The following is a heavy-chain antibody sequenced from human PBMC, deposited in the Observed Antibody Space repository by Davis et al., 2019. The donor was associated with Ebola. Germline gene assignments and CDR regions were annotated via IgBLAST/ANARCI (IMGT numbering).Heavy chain of an antibody. Sequence: GGSLRLSCAASGFTFDDYAMHWVRQAPGKGLEWVSGISWNSGSIGYADSVKGRFTISRDNAKNSLYLQMNSLRAEDTALYYCAKGITGTSGGDYWGQGTLVTVSS. D-gene: IGHD1-7*01. CDR3: AKGITGTSGGDY. V-gene: IGHV3-9*01. J-gene: IGHJ4*02. CDR2: ISWNSGSI. CDR1: GFTFDDYA.